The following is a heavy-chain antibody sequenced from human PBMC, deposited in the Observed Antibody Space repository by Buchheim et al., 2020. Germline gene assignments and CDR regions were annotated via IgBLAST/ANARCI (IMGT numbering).Heavy chain of an antibody. V-gene: IGHV4-34*01. CDR3: ASITGITMVRGVIIDGMDV. D-gene: IGHD3-10*01. CDR2: INHSGST. CDR1: GGSFSGYY. J-gene: IGHJ6*02. Sequence: QVQLQQWGAGLLKPSETLSLTCAVYGGSFSGYYWSWIRQPPGKGLEWIGEINHSGSTNYNPSLKSRVTISVDTSKNQFSLKLSSVTAADTAAYYCASITGITMVRGVIIDGMDVWGRGTT.